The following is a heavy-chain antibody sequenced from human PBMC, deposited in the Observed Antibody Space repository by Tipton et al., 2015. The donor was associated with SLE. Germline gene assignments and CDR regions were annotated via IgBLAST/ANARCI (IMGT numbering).Heavy chain of an antibody. V-gene: IGHV4-59*12. CDR2: IYYSGNT. CDR3: ARGVLRFLEWLLFDAFDI. Sequence: TLSLTCTVSGGSLSRYYWSWIRQPPGKGLEWIGYIYYSGNTYYNPSLKSRVTMSVDTSKNQFSLKLSSVTAADTAVYYCARGVLRFLEWLLFDAFDIWGQGTMVTVSS. J-gene: IGHJ3*02. D-gene: IGHD3-3*01. CDR1: GGSLSRYY.